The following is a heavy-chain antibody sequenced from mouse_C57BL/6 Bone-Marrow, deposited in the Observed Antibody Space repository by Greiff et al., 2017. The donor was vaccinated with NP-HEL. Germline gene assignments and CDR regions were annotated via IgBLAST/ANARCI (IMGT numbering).Heavy chain of an antibody. V-gene: IGHV1-61*01. CDR2: IYPSDSET. CDR3: ASRKLRDGNYAMDY. D-gene: IGHD6-1*01. CDR1: GYTFTSYW. Sequence: VQLQQPGAELVRPGSSVKLSCKASGYTFTSYWMDWVKQRPGQGLEWIGNIYPSDSETHYNQKFKDKATLTVDKSSSTAYMQLSSLTSEDSAVYYCASRKLRDGNYAMDYWGQGTSVTVSS. J-gene: IGHJ4*01.